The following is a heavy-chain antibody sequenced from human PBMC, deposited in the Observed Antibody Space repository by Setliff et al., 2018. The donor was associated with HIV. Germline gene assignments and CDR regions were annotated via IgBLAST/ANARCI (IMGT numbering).Heavy chain of an antibody. V-gene: IGHV4-39*01. J-gene: IGHJ4*02. Sequence: NPSETLSLTCVVSGDSISRSRYYWGWIRQPPGKGLEWIGSLYYSGSTSYNPSLKSRVTISGDTSKNQVSLKLSSVTAADTAVYYCARVGWDYYDSSGVGEFDYWGQGTLVTVSS. CDR3: ARVGWDYYDSSGVGEFDY. CDR1: GDSISRSRYY. D-gene: IGHD3-22*01. CDR2: LYYSGST.